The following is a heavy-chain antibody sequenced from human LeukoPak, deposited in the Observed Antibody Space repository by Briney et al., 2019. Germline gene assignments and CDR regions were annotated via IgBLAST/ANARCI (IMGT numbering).Heavy chain of an antibody. D-gene: IGHD5-24*01. CDR2: ISSGAVTI. Sequence: GGSLRLSCAASGFTARSNFMSWVRQPPGKGLEWVSYISSGAVTIYYSDSVKGRFTISRDNAKHSLYLQMNSLRGEDTAVYFCARGDRDGYNYLFDSWGQGTLVTVSS. CDR3: ARGDRDGYNYLFDS. V-gene: IGHV3-48*01. CDR1: GFTARSNF. J-gene: IGHJ4*02.